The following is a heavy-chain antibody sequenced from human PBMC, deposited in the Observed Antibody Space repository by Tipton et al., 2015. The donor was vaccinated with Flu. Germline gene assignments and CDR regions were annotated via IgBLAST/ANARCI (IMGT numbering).Heavy chain of an antibody. Sequence: TLSLTCTVSGGSIRGYYWSWVRQPPGKGLESIGYIHYNGDTNYHPSLKSRVTISIDTSKNQLSLQLSSVTAADTAVYYCARTPVGFGGLIDFWGQGTLVTVSS. CDR3: ARTPVGFGGLIDF. V-gene: IGHV4-59*08. D-gene: IGHD3-16*01. J-gene: IGHJ4*02. CDR2: IHYNGDT. CDR1: GGSIRGYY.